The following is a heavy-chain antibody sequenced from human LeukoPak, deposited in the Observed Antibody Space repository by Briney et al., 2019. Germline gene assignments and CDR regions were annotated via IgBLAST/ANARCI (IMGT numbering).Heavy chain of an antibody. CDR3: ARGLGPMSPSLDY. V-gene: IGHV4-34*01. D-gene: IGHD3-22*01. J-gene: IGHJ4*02. Sequence: PSDTLSLTCAVSGESFSYNYWTWVRQPPGKGLEWIGDINHSGGVNYRPSLKSRVTISVDTSKSQFSLKLSAVTAADTAVYYCARGLGPMSPSLDYWGQGSLVTVSS. CDR1: GESFSYNY. CDR2: INHSGGV.